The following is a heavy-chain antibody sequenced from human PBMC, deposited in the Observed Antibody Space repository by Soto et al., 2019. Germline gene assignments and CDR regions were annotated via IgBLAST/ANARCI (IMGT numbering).Heavy chain of an antibody. CDR3: ARHLWLIYSVVAASYAFAI. Sequence: PSETLSLTCTVSGGSISSSSYYWGWIRQPPGKGLEWIGSIYYSGSTYYNPSLKSRVTISVDTSKNQFSLKLSSVTAADTAVYYCARHLWLIYSVVAASYAFAICGQGTMVPVSS. CDR1: GGSISSSSYY. J-gene: IGHJ3*02. D-gene: IGHD2-15*01. CDR2: IYYSGST. V-gene: IGHV4-39*01.